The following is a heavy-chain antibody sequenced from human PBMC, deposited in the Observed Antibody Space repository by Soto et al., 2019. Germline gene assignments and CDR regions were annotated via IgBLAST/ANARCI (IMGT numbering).Heavy chain of an antibody. CDR3: ARVGGRDYYYYYGMDV. CDR1: GFTFSSYG. V-gene: IGHV3-33*01. D-gene: IGHD1-26*01. J-gene: IGHJ6*02. Sequence: PGGSLRLSCAASGFTFSSYGMHWVRQAPGKGLEWVAVIWYDGSNKYYADSVKGRFTISRDNSKNTLYLQMNSLRAEDTAVYYCARVGGRDYYYYYGMDVWGQGTTVTVSS. CDR2: IWYDGSNK.